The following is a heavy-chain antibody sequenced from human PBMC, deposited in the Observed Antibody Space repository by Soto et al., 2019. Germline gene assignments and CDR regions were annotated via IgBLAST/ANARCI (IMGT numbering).Heavy chain of an antibody. CDR2: IYYSGST. Sequence: SETLSLTCTVSGGSISSYYWSWIRQPPGQGLEWIGYIYYSGSTNYNPSLKSRVTMSVDTSKNQFSLKLRSVTAADTAVYYCAARAGSGYIDFWGQGTLVTVS. CDR3: AARAGSGYIDF. CDR1: GGSISSYY. D-gene: IGHD3-22*01. V-gene: IGHV4-59*08. J-gene: IGHJ4*02.